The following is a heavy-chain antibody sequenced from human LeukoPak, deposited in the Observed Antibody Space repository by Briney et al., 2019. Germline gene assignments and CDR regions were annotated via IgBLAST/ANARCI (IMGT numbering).Heavy chain of an antibody. CDR1: GGSFSAYY. CDR3: ARDYYDSSGSHGFMANWFDP. Sequence: SETLSLTCAVYGGSFSAYYWSWIRQPPGKGLEWIGEINHSGSTNYNPSLKSRVVISVDTSKSQFSLNMTSVAAADTAVYYCARDYYDSSGSHGFMANWFDPWGQGTLVTVSS. D-gene: IGHD3-22*01. J-gene: IGHJ5*02. V-gene: IGHV4-34*01. CDR2: INHSGST.